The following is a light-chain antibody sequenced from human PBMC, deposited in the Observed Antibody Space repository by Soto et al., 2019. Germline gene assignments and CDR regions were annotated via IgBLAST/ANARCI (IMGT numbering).Light chain of an antibody. J-gene: IGLJ3*02. Sequence: SYELTQPPSVSVAPGKTARISCGGNNIGSKSVHWYQQKPGQAPVLVISYDSDRPSGIPERFSGSNSGNTATLTINRVEAGDEADYYCQVWDSSSDHWVFGGGTKLTVL. CDR2: YDS. CDR1: NIGSKS. CDR3: QVWDSSSDHWV. V-gene: IGLV3-21*04.